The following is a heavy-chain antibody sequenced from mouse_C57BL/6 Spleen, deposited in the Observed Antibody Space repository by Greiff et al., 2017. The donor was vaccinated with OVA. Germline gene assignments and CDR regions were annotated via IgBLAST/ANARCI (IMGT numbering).Heavy chain of an antibody. CDR3: APYSNYWFAY. CDR2: IDPEDGET. V-gene: IGHV14-2*01. D-gene: IGHD2-5*01. J-gene: IGHJ3*01. CDR1: GFNIKDYY. Sequence: EVQLQQSGAELVKPGASVKLSCTASGFNIKDYYMHWVKQRTEQGLEWIGRIDPEDGETKSAPKFQGKATIRADTSSNAAYLQLSSLTSEDTAVYYCAPYSNYWFAYWGQGTLVTVSA.